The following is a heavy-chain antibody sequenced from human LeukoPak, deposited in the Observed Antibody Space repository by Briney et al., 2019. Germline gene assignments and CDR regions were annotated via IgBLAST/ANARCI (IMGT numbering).Heavy chain of an antibody. CDR3: AKDLFVVVPAAVYYYYYGMDV. D-gene: IGHD2-2*01. J-gene: IGHJ6*02. V-gene: IGHV3-23*01. CDR1: GFTFSSYA. Sequence: PTGGSLRLSCAASGFTFSSYAMSWVRQAPGKGLEWVSAISGSGGSTYYADSVKGRFTISRDNSKNTLYLQMNSLKAEDTAVYYCAKDLFVVVPAAVYYYYYGMDVWGQGTTVTVSS. CDR2: ISGSGGST.